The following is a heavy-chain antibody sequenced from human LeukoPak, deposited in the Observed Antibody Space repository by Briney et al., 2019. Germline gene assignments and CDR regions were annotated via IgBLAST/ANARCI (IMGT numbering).Heavy chain of an antibody. V-gene: IGHV1-2*02. CDR2: INPNSGGT. D-gene: IGHD3-3*01. Sequence: ASVKVSCKASGYTFTGYYMHWVRQAPGQGLEWMGWINPNSGGTNYAQKFQGRVTMTRDTSISTAYMELSRLRSDDTAVYYCARDPGQRFLEWLLPFDYWGQGTLVTVSS. J-gene: IGHJ4*02. CDR3: ARDPGQRFLEWLLPFDY. CDR1: GYTFTGYY.